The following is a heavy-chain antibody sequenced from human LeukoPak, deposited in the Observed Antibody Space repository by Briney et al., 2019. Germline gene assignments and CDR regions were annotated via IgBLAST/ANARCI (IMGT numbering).Heavy chain of an antibody. CDR1: GGSISSSSYY. V-gene: IGHV4-39*07. CDR2: VYYSGST. Sequence: PSETLSLTCTVSGGSISSSSYYWGWIRQPPGKGLEWIGSVYYSGSTYYNPSLKSRVTISVDTSKNQFSLKLSSVTAADTAVYYCARATISLEVWFDPWGQGTLVTVSS. D-gene: IGHD3-9*01. CDR3: ARATISLEVWFDP. J-gene: IGHJ5*02.